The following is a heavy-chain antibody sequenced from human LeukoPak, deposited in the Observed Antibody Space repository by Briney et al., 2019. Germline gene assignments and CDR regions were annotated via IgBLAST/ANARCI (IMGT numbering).Heavy chain of an antibody. CDR2: ISGSGGST. CDR1: GFTLSRYD. D-gene: IGHD6-13*01. J-gene: IGHJ5*02. CDR3: AKHIATAGFDP. Sequence: PGGSLRLSCAASGFTLSRYDMSWVRQAPGKGLEWVSGISGSGGSTYYADSVRGRFTISRDNFKNTLYLQMNSLRADDTAVYYCAKHIATAGFDPWGQGTLVTVSS. V-gene: IGHV3-23*01.